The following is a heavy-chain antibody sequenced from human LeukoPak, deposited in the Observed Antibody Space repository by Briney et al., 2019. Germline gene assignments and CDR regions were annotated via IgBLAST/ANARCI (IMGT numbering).Heavy chain of an antibody. CDR3: VRGCSKASSPYFFAS. Sequence: GGSLRLSCAASGFTFSTYWMSWVRQAPGKGLEWVADIRQDGSEKHYVDSVKGRFPISRDNAKKSVYLQMNSLTDEDTAVYYCVRGCSKASSPYFFASWGQGTLVTVSS. CDR2: IRQDGSEK. J-gene: IGHJ4*02. CDR1: GFTFSTYW. D-gene: IGHD2-2*01. V-gene: IGHV3-7*01.